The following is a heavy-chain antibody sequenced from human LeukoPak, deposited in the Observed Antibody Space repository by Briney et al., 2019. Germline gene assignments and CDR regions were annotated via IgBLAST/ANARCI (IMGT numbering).Heavy chain of an antibody. Sequence: APVKVSCKASGYTFSDYYIHWVRQAPGQGLQWMGWINPTSGGRNYAHKFQDRVTLTRDRSINTAYMELSGLRFDDTAKYYCARDHGNGYSQIDYWGQGTLVTVSS. D-gene: IGHD5-24*01. CDR3: ARDHGNGYSQIDY. CDR2: INPTSGGR. V-gene: IGHV1-2*02. J-gene: IGHJ4*02. CDR1: GYTFSDYY.